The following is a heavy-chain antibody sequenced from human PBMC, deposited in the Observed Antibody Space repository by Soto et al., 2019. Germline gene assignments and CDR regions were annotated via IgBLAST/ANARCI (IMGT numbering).Heavy chain of an antibody. CDR1: GFIFSSYA. J-gene: IGHJ4*02. Sequence: GGSLRLSCAASGFIFSSYAMSWVRQAPGKGLEWVSAISGSGGSTYYADSVKGRFTISRDNSKNTLYLQMNSLRAEDTAVYYCVKDKPHSGWSWDSWGQGTLVTVSS. V-gene: IGHV3-23*01. CDR3: VKDKPHSGWSWDS. D-gene: IGHD6-19*01. CDR2: ISGSGGST.